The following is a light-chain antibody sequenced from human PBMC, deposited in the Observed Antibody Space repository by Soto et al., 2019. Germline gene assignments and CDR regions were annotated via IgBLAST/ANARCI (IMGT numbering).Light chain of an antibody. J-gene: IGKJ1*01. CDR2: KAS. Sequence: DIQMTQSPSFLSASVGYRVTITCRASQSISSYLNWYQQKPGKAPKLLIYKASTLKSGVPSRFSGSGSGTEFTLTISSLQPDDFATYYCQHYNSYSEAFGQGTKVDIK. CDR1: QSISSY. CDR3: QHYNSYSEA. V-gene: IGKV1-5*03.